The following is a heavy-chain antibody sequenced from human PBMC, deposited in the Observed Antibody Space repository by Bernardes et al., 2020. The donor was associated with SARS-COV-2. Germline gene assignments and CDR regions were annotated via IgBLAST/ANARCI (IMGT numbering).Heavy chain of an antibody. CDR2: IYYSGST. CDR3: ARSDITMIVVVNAFDI. Sequence: LSLTCTVSGGSISSGGYYWSWIRQHPGKGLEWIGYIYYSGSTYYNPSLKSRVTISVDTSKNQFSLKLSSVTAADTAVYYCARSDITMIVVVNAFDIWGQGTMVTVSS. J-gene: IGHJ3*02. D-gene: IGHD3-22*01. CDR1: GGSISSGGYY. V-gene: IGHV4-31*03.